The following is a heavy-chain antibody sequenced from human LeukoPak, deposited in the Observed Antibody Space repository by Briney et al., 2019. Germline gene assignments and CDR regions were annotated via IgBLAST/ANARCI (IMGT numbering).Heavy chain of an antibody. D-gene: IGHD3-10*01. Sequence: SETLSLTCTVSGGSISGYYWSWIRQPPGKGLECIGYIHYTGSTNYNPSLKSRVTISVETSKNQFSLKLKSVTAADTAVYYCARGGYYGSGNDFRFDPWGQGTLVTVSS. CDR2: IHYTGST. J-gene: IGHJ5*02. CDR1: GGSISGYY. V-gene: IGHV4-59*01. CDR3: ARGGYYGSGNDFRFDP.